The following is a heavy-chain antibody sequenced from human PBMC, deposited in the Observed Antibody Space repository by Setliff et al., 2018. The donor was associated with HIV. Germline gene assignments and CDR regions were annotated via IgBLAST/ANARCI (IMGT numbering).Heavy chain of an antibody. D-gene: IGHD1-20*01. Sequence: ASVKVSCKASGYTFNDNYIHWVRQAPGQGLEWMGRISPDIGDTNYAQRFQGRVTITADESTSTAYMELSSLRSEDTAVYYCARDVGRIGMGQFDSWGQGTLVTVSS. CDR1: GYTFNDNY. CDR3: ARDVGRIGMGQFDS. V-gene: IGHV1-2*06. J-gene: IGHJ4*02. CDR2: ISPDIGDT.